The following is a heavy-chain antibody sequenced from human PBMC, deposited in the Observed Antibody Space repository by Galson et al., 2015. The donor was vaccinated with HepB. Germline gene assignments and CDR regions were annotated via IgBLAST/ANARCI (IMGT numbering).Heavy chain of an antibody. CDR2: IFWDDDK. Sequence: PALVKPTQTLTLTCTFSGFSLTTSGVGVGWIRQPPGKALERLAVIFWDDDKLYSPSLKSRLTITKDTSKHQVVLAMANVDPVDTATYYCAHTALLWFGEFSSYGMDVWGQGTTVTVSS. J-gene: IGHJ6*02. D-gene: IGHD3-10*01. CDR1: GFSLTTSGVG. V-gene: IGHV2-5*02. CDR3: AHTALLWFGEFSSYGMDV.